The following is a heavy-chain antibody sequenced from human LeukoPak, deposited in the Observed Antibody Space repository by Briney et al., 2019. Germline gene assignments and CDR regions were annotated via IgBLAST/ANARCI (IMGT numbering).Heavy chain of an antibody. J-gene: IGHJ4*02. CDR2: IRSKAYGGTT. CDR3: TRDWSPSMAMYFGY. CDR1: GFTIGGYA. V-gene: IGHV3-49*03. Sequence: GGSLRLSCTASGFTIGGYAMSWLRQAPGKGLEGVGFIRSKAYGGTTEFAASVKGRFTISRDDSKSIAYLQMNSLRTEDTAVYYCTRDWSPSMAMYFGYWGQGTLVTVSS. D-gene: IGHD5-24*01.